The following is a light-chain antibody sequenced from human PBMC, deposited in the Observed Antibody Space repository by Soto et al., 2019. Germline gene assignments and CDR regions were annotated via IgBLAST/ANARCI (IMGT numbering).Light chain of an antibody. CDR1: VLAKKY. Sequence: SYELTQPSSVSVSPGQTARITCSGDVLAKKYARWFQQKPGQAPVLVIYKDSERPSGIPERFSGSSSGTTVTLTISGAQVEDEADYYCYSAAHNNLVFGGGTKVTVL. J-gene: IGLJ2*01. CDR2: KDS. CDR3: YSAAHNNLV. V-gene: IGLV3-27*01.